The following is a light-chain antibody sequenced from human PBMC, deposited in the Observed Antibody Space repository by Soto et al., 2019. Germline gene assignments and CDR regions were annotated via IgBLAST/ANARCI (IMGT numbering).Light chain of an antibody. V-gene: IGKV3-20*01. CDR1: QTVRNNY. CDR2: DAS. CDR3: QQLSSYPLT. J-gene: IGKJ4*01. Sequence: EFVLTQSPGTLSLSPGESATLSCRASQTVRNNYLAWYQQKPGQAPRLLIYDASSTATGIPDRFSGGGSGTDFTLTLSRLELEDFAVYYWQQLSSYPLTFGGATNGDIK.